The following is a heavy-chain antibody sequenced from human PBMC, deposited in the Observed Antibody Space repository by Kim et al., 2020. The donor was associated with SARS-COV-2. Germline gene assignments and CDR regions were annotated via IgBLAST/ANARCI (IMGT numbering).Heavy chain of an antibody. CDR2: IYYSGST. V-gene: IGHV4-39*01. Sequence: SETLSLTCTVSGGSISSSSYYWGWIRQPPGKGLEWIGSIYYSGSTYYNPSLKSRVTISVDTSKNQFSLKLSSVTAADTAGYYWARNTSLEGFGTDVAGQG. D-gene: IGHD2-2*01. CDR3: ARNTSLEGFGTDV. J-gene: IGHJ6*02. CDR1: GGSISSSSYY.